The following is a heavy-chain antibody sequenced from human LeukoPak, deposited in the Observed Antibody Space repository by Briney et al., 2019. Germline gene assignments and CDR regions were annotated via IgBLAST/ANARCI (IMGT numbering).Heavy chain of an antibody. CDR2: INPNSGGT. CDR1: ENMFTGYF. Sequence: ASVKVSCKTSENMFTGYFMHWVRQAPGQGLEWMGWINPNSGGTNYAQKFQGRVTMTRDTSISTAYMELSRLRSDDTAVYYCARDPGCTNGVCYPYYYYYMDVWGKGTTVTVSS. CDR3: ARDPGCTNGVCYPYYYYYMDV. D-gene: IGHD2-8*01. V-gene: IGHV1-2*02. J-gene: IGHJ6*03.